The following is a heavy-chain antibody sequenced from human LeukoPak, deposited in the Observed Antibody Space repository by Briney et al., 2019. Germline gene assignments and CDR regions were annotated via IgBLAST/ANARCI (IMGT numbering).Heavy chain of an antibody. V-gene: IGHV4-61*02. Sequence: SQTLSLTCTVSGGSISSGSYYWSWIRQPAGKGLEWIGRIYTSGSTNHNPSLKSRVTISVDTSKNQFSLKLSSVTAADTAVYYCARDLGYCSSTSCYMYLDYWGQGTLVTVSS. CDR3: ARDLGYCSSTSCYMYLDY. D-gene: IGHD2-2*02. CDR2: IYTSGST. J-gene: IGHJ4*02. CDR1: GGSISSGSYY.